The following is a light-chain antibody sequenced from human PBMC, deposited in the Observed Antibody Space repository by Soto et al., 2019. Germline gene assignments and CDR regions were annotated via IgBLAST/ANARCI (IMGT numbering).Light chain of an antibody. Sequence: IPMTQSPSSLSASVGDRVTITCRTSQGISSALAWYQQKPGKAPKLLIYDASSLESGVPSRFSGSGSGTDFTLTISSLQPEDFATYYCQQFNNYPSITFGQGTRLEIK. V-gene: IGKV1D-13*01. CDR3: QQFNNYPSIT. CDR1: QGISSA. J-gene: IGKJ5*01. CDR2: DAS.